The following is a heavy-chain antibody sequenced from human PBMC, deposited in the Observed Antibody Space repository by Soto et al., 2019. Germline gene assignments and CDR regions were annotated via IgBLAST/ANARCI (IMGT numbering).Heavy chain of an antibody. J-gene: IGHJ4*02. CDR1: GFTVSSHY. CDR2: IYRGGGT. D-gene: IGHD1-26*01. Sequence: TGGSLRLSCAASGFTVSSHYMSWVRQGPGKGLEWVSVIYRGGGTFYAGSVKGRFTISRDISQNTVFLQMNSLRAEDTAVYYCASTRDSGTSYYFDSWGQGTLVTVSS. V-gene: IGHV3-53*01. CDR3: ASTRDSGTSYYFDS.